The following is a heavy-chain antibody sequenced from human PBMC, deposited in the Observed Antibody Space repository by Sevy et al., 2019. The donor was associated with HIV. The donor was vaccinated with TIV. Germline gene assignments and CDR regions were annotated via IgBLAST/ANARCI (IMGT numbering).Heavy chain of an antibody. V-gene: IGHV3-33*01. J-gene: IGHJ4*02. Sequence: GGSLRLSCAGSGFTPSTYGMHWVRQAPGKGLEWVAVIGYDGNNKYYADSVKGRFTISRDNSKNTLFLQMDSLRAEDTAVYYCARDPRMYGDYLLAYFDYWGQGALVTV. D-gene: IGHD2-8*01. CDR2: IGYDGNNK. CDR3: ARDPRMYGDYLLAYFDY. CDR1: GFTPSTYG.